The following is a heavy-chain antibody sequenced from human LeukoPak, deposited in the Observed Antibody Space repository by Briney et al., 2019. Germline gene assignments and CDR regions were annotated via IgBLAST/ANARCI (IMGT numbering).Heavy chain of an antibody. V-gene: IGHV4-30-4*01. D-gene: IGHD5-24*01. J-gene: IGHJ4*02. CDR2: ISYSGST. Sequence: SETLSLACTVSGGSISSANYYWNWIRQPPGKGLEWIGYISYSGSTHYNPSLKSRATISADTSKNQFSLKLTSMTAADTAVYHCARGGEGYNYVYWGQGTLVTVSS. CDR3: ARGGEGYNYVY. CDR1: GGSISSANYY.